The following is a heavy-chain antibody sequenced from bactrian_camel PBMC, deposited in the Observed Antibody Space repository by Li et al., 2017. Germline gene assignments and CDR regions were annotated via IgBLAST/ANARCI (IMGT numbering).Heavy chain of an antibody. CDR2: VNRAGTTT. V-gene: IGHV3S1*01. CDR1: GFTFSDYW. J-gene: IGHJ7*01. Sequence: HVQLVESGGGLVQPGGSLRLSCAASGFTFSDYWLYWVRQAPGKGLEWVSTVNRAGTTTYYGDSVKGRFICSRDNAKNTVYLQLNSLKTDDTAMYYCAKSFRAVATYYAMDYWGKGTQVTVS. D-gene: IGHD2*01.